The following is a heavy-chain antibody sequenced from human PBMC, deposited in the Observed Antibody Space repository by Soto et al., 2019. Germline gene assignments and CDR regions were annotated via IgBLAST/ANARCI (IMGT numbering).Heavy chain of an antibody. J-gene: IGHJ4*02. CDR2: IYHSGST. Sequence: QLQLQESGSGLVKPSQTLSLTCAVSGGSISSGGYSWSWIRQPPGKGLEWIGYIYHSGSTYYNPSLKSRVTISVDRSKNQFSLKLSSVTAADTAVYCCARARRPMVGYFDYWGQGTLVTVSS. CDR1: GGSISSGGYS. CDR3: ARARRPMVGYFDY. V-gene: IGHV4-30-2*01. D-gene: IGHD3-10*02.